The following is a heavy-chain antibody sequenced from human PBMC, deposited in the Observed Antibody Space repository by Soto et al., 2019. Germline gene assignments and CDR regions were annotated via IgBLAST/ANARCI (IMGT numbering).Heavy chain of an antibody. V-gene: IGHV4-30-2*05. Sequence: SETLSLTCAVSGGSISSGGYSWSWIRQPPGKGLEWIGHIHHSGSPYNNPSLKSRVTISADTSMNQFSLALTSVTAADTAMYYCARGSTKEKVDSWGQGILVTVSS. J-gene: IGHJ4*02. CDR3: ARGSTKEKVDS. CDR2: IHHSGSP. CDR1: GGSISSGGYS.